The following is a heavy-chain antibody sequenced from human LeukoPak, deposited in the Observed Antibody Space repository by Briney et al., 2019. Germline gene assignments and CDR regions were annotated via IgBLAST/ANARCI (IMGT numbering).Heavy chain of an antibody. J-gene: IGHJ4*02. Sequence: QSGGSLRLSCAASGFTFSNYAMSWVRQAPGEGLEWVSAILGSGGSTYYADSVKGRFTVSRDYSKSTLYLQMNSLRAEDTALYYCAKWGDYDVLTGYYVPDYWGQGTLVTVSS. CDR2: ILGSGGST. CDR3: AKWGDYDVLTGYYVPDY. CDR1: GFTFSNYA. V-gene: IGHV3-23*01. D-gene: IGHD3-9*01.